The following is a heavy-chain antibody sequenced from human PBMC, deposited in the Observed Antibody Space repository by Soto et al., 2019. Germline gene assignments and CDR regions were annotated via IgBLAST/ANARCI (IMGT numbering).Heavy chain of an antibody. CDR3: AKDIGGPDYGDHGFDS. Sequence: EVQLVESGGGLVQPGRSLRLSCASSGFTFDDYAMHWVRQPPGKGLEWVSGISWDGSRAGYADSVKGRFTISRDNARNSLYLQINSLRPEDTALYYCAKDIGGPDYGDHGFDSWGQGTLITVSS. CDR2: ISWDGSRA. D-gene: IGHD4-17*01. CDR1: GFTFDDYA. V-gene: IGHV3-9*01. J-gene: IGHJ4*02.